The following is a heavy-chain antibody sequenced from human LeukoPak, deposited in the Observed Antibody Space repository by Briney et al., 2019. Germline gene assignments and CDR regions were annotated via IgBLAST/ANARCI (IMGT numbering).Heavy chain of an antibody. CDR3: ARDVMGSSSGYYYAHRRHYMDV. D-gene: IGHD3-22*01. CDR1: GFTFADYG. CDR2: ISSSGSTI. J-gene: IGHJ6*03. Sequence: PGGSLRLSCAASGFTFADYGMSWIRQAPGKGLEWVSYISSSGSTIYYADSVKGRFTISRDNAKNSLYLQMNSLRAEDTAVYYCARDVMGSSSGYYYAHRRHYMDVWGKGTTVTISS. V-gene: IGHV3-11*01.